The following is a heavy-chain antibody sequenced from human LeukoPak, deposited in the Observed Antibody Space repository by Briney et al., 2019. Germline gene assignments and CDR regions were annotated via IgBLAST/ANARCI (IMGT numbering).Heavy chain of an antibody. CDR1: GINYSGSA. CDR2: IRSKANSYAT. CDR3: TKESHWQYSYWALDL. D-gene: IGHD5-18*01. Sequence: PGGSLQLSRAGSGINYSGSAMHWLRQASGKGLEWVGRIRSKANSYATAYAASVKGRFTISRDDSKNTAYLQMNSLKTEDTAVCSCTKESHWQYSYWALDLWGRGTLVTVSS. V-gene: IGHV3-73*01. J-gene: IGHJ2*01.